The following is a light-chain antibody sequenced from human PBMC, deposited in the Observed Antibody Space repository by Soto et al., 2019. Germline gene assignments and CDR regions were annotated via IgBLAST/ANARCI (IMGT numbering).Light chain of an antibody. CDR1: QTISSW. CDR3: HDYKSYSEA. V-gene: IGKV1-5*03. CDR2: KAS. Sequence: DIQMTQAPSTLSGSVGDRVTITCRASQTISSWLAWYQHKPGKAPKLLIYKASTLKSGVPSRFSGSGSGTECTLTLSSLQPDDFATYFCHDYKSYSEAFGQGTKVELK. J-gene: IGKJ1*01.